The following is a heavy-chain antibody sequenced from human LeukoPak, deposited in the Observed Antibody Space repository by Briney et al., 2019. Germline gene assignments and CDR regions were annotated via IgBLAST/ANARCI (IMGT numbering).Heavy chain of an antibody. J-gene: IGHJ4*02. D-gene: IGHD6-6*01. CDR1: GFTFSNYA. Sequence: GGSLRLSCAASGFTFSNYAMHWVRQAPGKGLEYVSAISGNGGNTYYADSLKGRFTISRDNSKNTLYLQMSSLRVEDTAVYYCVITSATGPLDYWGQGTLVTVSS. CDR3: VITSATGPLDY. V-gene: IGHV3-64D*09. CDR2: ISGNGGNT.